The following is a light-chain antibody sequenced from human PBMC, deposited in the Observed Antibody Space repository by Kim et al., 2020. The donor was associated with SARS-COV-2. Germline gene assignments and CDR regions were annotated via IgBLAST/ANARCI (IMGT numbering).Light chain of an antibody. V-gene: IGKV3-20*01. J-gene: IGKJ2*01. CDR2: GES. CDR3: QEYGSSYT. CDR1: QTGSISY. Sequence: SLSPGERAPLSCRASQTGSISYVAWYQQKPGHAPRLLIYGESTRATGIPDRFSVSGSGTDLTLTISRREPEDSTVYYCQEYGSSYTFGQGTKLEI.